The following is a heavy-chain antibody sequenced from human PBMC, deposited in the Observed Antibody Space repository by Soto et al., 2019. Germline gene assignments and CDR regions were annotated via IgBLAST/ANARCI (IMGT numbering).Heavy chain of an antibody. CDR3: AYCHIAAAGPVNY. CDR2: IYWDDDE. V-gene: IGHV2-5*02. CDR1: GFSLSSYGVA. J-gene: IGHJ4*02. D-gene: IGHD6-13*01. Sequence: QITLKESGPTLVKPTQTLTLTCTFSGFSLSSYGVAVAWIRQPPGKALEWLALIYWDDDERYSPSLMSRLTITKDTSKNQVVLTVTNMDPVDTATYYCAYCHIAAAGPVNYCCQVTLVTVSS.